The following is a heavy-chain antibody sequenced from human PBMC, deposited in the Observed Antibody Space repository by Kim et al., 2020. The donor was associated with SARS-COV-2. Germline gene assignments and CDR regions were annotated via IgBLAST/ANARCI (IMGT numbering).Heavy chain of an antibody. J-gene: IGHJ4*02. CDR3: AKHDGQYPQWADY. D-gene: IGHD1-26*01. CDR2: ISNSGGST. CDR1: GFTFRSYA. V-gene: IGHV3-23*01. Sequence: GGSLRLSCAASGFTFRSYAMSWVRQAPEKGLDWVSAISNSGGSTYYAASVRGRFTISRDNSKNTVYLQMNSLSVEDTAIYYCAKHDGQYPQWADYWGQGTLVTVSS.